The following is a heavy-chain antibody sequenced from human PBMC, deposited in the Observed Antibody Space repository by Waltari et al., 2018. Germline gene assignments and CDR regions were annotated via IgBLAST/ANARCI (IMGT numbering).Heavy chain of an antibody. CDR2: INHSGST. Sequence: QVQLQQWGAGLLKPSETLSLTCAVYGGSFSGYYWSWIRQPPGKGLEWIGEINHSGSTNCNPSLKSRVTISVDTSKNQFSLKLSSVTAADTAVYYCARGRLNYDYVWGSYRYGCYFDYWGQGTLVTVSS. CDR1: GGSFSGYY. CDR3: ARGRLNYDYVWGSYRYGCYFDY. J-gene: IGHJ4*02. V-gene: IGHV4-34*01. D-gene: IGHD3-16*02.